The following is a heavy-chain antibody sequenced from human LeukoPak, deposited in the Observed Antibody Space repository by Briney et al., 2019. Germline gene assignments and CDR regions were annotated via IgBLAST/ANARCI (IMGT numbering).Heavy chain of an antibody. D-gene: IGHD6-13*01. V-gene: IGHV3-7*03. Sequence: RGSLRLSCAASGFTFSSYWMSWVRQAPGKGLEWVANINQDGSEKYYVDSVKGRFTISRDNAKNSLYLQMNSLRAEDTAVYYCAKDGLAAAGTIRFDYWGQGTLVTVSS. CDR3: AKDGLAAAGTIRFDY. CDR2: INQDGSEK. CDR1: GFTFSSYW. J-gene: IGHJ4*02.